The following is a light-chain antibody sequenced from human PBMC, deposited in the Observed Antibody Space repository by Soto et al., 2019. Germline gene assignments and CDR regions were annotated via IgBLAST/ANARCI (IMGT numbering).Light chain of an antibody. V-gene: IGLV2-14*03. CDR2: DVS. Sequence: QSALTQPASVSGSPGQSITISCTGTSSDVGGYKYVSWYQQHPGIAPKLMIYDVSNRPSGIPNRFSGSKSGNTASLTISGLQAEDEADYFCNSYTSSSTHNYVFGTGTKLTVL. CDR1: SSDVGGYKY. J-gene: IGLJ1*01. CDR3: NSYTSSSTHNYV.